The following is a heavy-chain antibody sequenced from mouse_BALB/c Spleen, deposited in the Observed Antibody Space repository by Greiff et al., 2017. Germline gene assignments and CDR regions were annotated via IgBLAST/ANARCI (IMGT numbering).Heavy chain of an antibody. J-gene: IGHJ4*01. CDR2: ISSGGSYT. V-gene: IGHV5-9-4*01. CDR3: AREGGYGNAMDY. CDR1: GFTFSSYA. Sequence: DVKLVESGGGLVKPGGSLKLSCAASGFTFSSYAMSWVRQSPEKRLEWVAEISSGGSYTYYPDTVTGRFTISRDNAKNTLYLEMSSLRSEDTAMYYCAREGGYGNAMDYWGQGTSVTVSS. D-gene: IGHD2-1*01.